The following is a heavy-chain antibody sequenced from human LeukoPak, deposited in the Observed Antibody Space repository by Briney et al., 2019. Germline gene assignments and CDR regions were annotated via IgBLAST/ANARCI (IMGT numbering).Heavy chain of an antibody. CDR3: ARGNSPMVGRYYLEL. CDR1: GFTFSTYT. V-gene: IGHV3-23*01. J-gene: IGHJ4*02. Sequence: PGGSLRLSCAASGFTFSTYTMSWVRQAPGKGLEWVSAISGSGDNTYYPDSVKGRFTISRDNSKNTLYLQMNSLRAEDTAVYYCARGNSPMVGRYYLELWGQGTLVTVSS. D-gene: IGHD4/OR15-4a*01. CDR2: ISGSGDNT.